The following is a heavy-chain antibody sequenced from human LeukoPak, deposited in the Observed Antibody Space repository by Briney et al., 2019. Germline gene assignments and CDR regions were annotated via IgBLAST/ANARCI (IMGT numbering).Heavy chain of an antibody. CDR2: ISGHNGNT. Sequence: ASVKVSCKTSGYTFTTYGLSWVRQARRQGLEWMGWISGHNGNTNYAHKFQGRVSMTTDTPTRTAYMELKSLRSDDTAVCYCVLGDILTGYWAEYFPYWGQGTLVTVSS. V-gene: IGHV1-18*01. CDR1: GYTFTTYG. CDR3: VLGDILTGYWAEYFPY. J-gene: IGHJ4*02. D-gene: IGHD3-9*01.